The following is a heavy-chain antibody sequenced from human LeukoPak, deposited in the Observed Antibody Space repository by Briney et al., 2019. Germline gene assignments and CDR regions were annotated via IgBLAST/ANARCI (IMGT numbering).Heavy chain of an antibody. CDR1: GGSISSYY. D-gene: IGHD3-10*01. CDR2: IYYSGST. Sequence: KPSETLSLTCTVSGGSISSYYWSWIRQPPGKGLEWIGYIYYSGSTNYNPSLKSRVTISVDTSKNQFSLKLGSVTAADTAVYYCARQRPLVGGHAFDIWGQGTMVTVSS. CDR3: ARQRPLVGGHAFDI. V-gene: IGHV4-59*08. J-gene: IGHJ3*02.